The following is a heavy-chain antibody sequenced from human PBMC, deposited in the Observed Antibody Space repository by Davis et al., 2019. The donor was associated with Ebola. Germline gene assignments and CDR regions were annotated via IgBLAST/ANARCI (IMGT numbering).Heavy chain of an antibody. J-gene: IGHJ5*02. CDR2: MNPNSGNT. V-gene: IGHV1-8*01. Sequence: AASAKVSCKASGYTFTNYDLNWVRQATGQGLEWMGWMNPNSGNTGYAQKFQGRVTMTRNTSISTAYMELSSLRSEDTAVYYCARGSRTFHPWGQGTLVTVSS. CDR3: ARGSRTFHP. CDR1: GYTFTNYD.